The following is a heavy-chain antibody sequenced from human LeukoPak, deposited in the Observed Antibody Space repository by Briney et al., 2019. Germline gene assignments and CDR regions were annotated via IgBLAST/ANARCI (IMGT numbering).Heavy chain of an antibody. CDR1: GFSFRDYN. Sequence: GGSLRLSCAASGFSFRDYNVNWVRQPPGKGLEWVSYISRDSNIIYYADSVKGRFTISRDNAKNSLYLQMNSLRAEDTAVYYCARETGSGWEDWGQGTLVTVSS. J-gene: IGHJ4*02. D-gene: IGHD6-19*01. V-gene: IGHV3-48*04. CDR2: ISRDSNII. CDR3: ARETGSGWED.